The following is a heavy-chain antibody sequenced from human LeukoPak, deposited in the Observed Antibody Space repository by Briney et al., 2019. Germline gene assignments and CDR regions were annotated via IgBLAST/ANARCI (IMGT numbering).Heavy chain of an antibody. V-gene: IGHV4-30-4*01. CDR3: ARAAYYYDTSGYYPFEY. J-gene: IGHJ4*02. CDR1: GASISSGDYY. D-gene: IGHD3-22*01. CDR2: VYYSGNT. Sequence: SETLSLTCTVSGASISSGDYYWSWIRQPPWMGLEWIGYVYYSGNTYYNPSLKSRGTISLDTSKNQFSLRLSSVTAADTAVYYCARAAYYYDTSGYYPFEYWGLGTLVTVSS.